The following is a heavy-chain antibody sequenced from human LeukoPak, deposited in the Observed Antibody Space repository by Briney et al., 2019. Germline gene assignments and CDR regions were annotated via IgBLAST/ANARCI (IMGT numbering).Heavy chain of an antibody. V-gene: IGHV4-31*03. Sequence: SETLSLTCTLSGGSISSGGYYWSWIRQHPGKGLEWFGYIYYSGSTYYNPSLKSRVTISVDTSKNQFSLKLSSVTAADTAVYYCARDQGAQLWSYFDYGGQGTLVTVSS. CDR3: ARDQGAQLWSYFDY. CDR2: IYYSGST. J-gene: IGHJ4*02. D-gene: IGHD5-18*01. CDR1: GGSISSGGYY.